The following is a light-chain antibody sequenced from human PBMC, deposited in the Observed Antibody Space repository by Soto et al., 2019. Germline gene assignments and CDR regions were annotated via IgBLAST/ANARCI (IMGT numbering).Light chain of an antibody. Sequence: IVMTQSPATMSLSPGQSATLSCRAIQSASSNLAWYQQKPGQAPRLLIYGASSRATGIPVRFSGSASGAEFTLTISSLQSEDFAVYYCQQYNNWPLTFGQGTRLDIK. CDR3: QQYNNWPLT. J-gene: IGKJ5*01. V-gene: IGKV3-15*01. CDR2: GAS. CDR1: QSASSN.